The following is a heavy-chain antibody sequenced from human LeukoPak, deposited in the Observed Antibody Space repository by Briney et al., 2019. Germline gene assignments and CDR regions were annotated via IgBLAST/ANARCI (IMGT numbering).Heavy chain of an antibody. CDR3: VKDLVAASENVRGWYPMDY. CDR2: ISWNGARI. J-gene: IGHJ4*02. Sequence: GGSLRLSCAASGFTFAEYTMHWVRQAPGKGLKWVSLISWNGARIHYGDSVKGRFTISRDNSKNSLYLQTNSLRTEDTALYYCVKDLVAASENVRGWYPMDYWGQGTLVTVSS. D-gene: IGHD6-19*01. CDR1: GFTFAEYT. V-gene: IGHV3-43*01.